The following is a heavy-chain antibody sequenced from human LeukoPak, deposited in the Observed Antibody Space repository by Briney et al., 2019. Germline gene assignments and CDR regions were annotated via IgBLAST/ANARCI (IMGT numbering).Heavy chain of an antibody. V-gene: IGHV5-51*01. CDR2: IYPGDSDT. CDR3: ARPRGNYPYDAFDI. CDR1: GYNFASYW. Sequence: GESLKISCKGSGYNFASYWIGWVRQTPGRGLEWMGIIYPGDSDTRYSPSFQGQVTISADRPISTASLQWSSLKASDAAVYYCARPRGNYPYDAFDIWGQGTMVTVSS. D-gene: IGHD1-26*01. J-gene: IGHJ3*02.